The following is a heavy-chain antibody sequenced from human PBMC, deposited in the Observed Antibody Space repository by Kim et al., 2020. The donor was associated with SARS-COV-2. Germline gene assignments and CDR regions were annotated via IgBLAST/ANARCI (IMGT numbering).Heavy chain of an antibody. D-gene: IGHD6-13*01. CDR3: AHRRVFGAFDI. J-gene: IGHJ3*02. V-gene: IGHV2-5*01. Sequence: KRNSPPLKSRLTITKDTSKNQVVLTMTNMDPVDTATYYCAHRRVFGAFDIWGQGTMVTVSS. CDR2: K.